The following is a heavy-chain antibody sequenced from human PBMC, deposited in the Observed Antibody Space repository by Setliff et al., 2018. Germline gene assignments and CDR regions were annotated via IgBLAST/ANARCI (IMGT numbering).Heavy chain of an antibody. CDR1: GYTFTTYY. Sequence: ASVKVSCKASGYTFTTYYMHWVRQAPGQGLEWMGVINPSDGSTTYAQKFQGRVKMTRDTSTNTVYMQLSSLRSEDTAVYYCAGVRGGVVTGTFDYWGQGTLVTVSS. D-gene: IGHD1-7*01. J-gene: IGHJ4*02. V-gene: IGHV1-46*01. CDR3: AGVRGGVVTGTFDY. CDR2: INPSDGST.